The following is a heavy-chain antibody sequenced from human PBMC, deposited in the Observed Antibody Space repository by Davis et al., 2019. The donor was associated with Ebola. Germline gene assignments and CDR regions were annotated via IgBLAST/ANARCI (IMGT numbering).Heavy chain of an antibody. CDR1: GFTFDDYA. J-gene: IGHJ4*02. CDR3: AKDAGVVVAEYYFDY. CDR2: ISWNSGSI. V-gene: IGHV3-9*01. Sequence: GGSLRLSCAASGFTFDDYAMHWARQTPGKGLEWVSGISWNSGSIGYADSVKGRFTISRDNAKNSLYLQMNSLRAEDTALYYCAKDAGVVVAEYYFDYWGQGTLVTVSS. D-gene: IGHD2-15*01.